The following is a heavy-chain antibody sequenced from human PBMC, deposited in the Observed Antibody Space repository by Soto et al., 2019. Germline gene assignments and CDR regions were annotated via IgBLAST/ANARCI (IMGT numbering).Heavy chain of an antibody. CDR1: GFTVSSNY. CDR2: IYSGGST. CDR3: ARVARSSRDGHAFDI. D-gene: IGHD6-13*01. V-gene: IGHV3-53*02. J-gene: IGHJ3*02. Sequence: EVQLVETGGGLIQPGGSLRLSCAASGFTVSSNYMSWVRQAPGKGLEWVSVIYSGGSTYYADSVKGRFTISRDNSKNTLYLQMNSLRAEDTAVYYCARVARSSRDGHAFDIWGQGTMVTVSS.